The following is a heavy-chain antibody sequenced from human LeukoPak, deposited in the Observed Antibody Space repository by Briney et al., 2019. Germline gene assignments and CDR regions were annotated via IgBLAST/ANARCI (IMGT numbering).Heavy chain of an antibody. D-gene: IGHD5-18*01. CDR2: INAGNGNT. J-gene: IGHJ5*02. CDR3: ARDVGYHIRFDP. CDR1: GYTFTSYA. Sequence: ASVKVSCKASGYTFTSYAMHWVRQAPGQRLEWMGWINAGNGNTKYSQKFQGRVTITRDTSASTAYMELSSLRSEDTAVYYCARDVGYHIRFDPWGQGTLITVSS. V-gene: IGHV1-3*01.